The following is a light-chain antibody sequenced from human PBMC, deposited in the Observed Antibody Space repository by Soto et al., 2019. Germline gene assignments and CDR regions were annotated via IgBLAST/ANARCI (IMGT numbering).Light chain of an antibody. CDR3: QFYDSSNVV. J-gene: IGLJ2*01. V-gene: IGLV6-57*04. CDR2: EDN. CDR1: SGNIASNY. Sequence: NFMLTQPHSVSESPGKTVTISCTRSSGNIASNYVQWYQQRPGSAPTTVIYEDNQRPSGVPDRFSGSIDSSSNSASLTISGLKTEDEADYYCQFYDSSNVVFGGGTKLTVL.